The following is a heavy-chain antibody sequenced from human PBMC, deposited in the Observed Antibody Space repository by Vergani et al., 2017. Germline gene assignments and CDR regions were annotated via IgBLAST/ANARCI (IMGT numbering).Heavy chain of an antibody. J-gene: IGHJ6*03. CDR1: GASVKSYY. V-gene: IGHV4-4*09. CDR2: IFPSGHS. CDR3: ARASLRALFGYYYYMDV. D-gene: IGHD3-3*01. Sequence: QVQLQESGPGLVKPSQTLSLTFTVSGASVKSYYWSWIRQPPGKCPEWIGYIFPSGHSDYKPSLKNRVSISLDKSKNQFSLWVNSVTAADTAVYFCARASLRALFGYYYYMDVWGKGKTVVVSS.